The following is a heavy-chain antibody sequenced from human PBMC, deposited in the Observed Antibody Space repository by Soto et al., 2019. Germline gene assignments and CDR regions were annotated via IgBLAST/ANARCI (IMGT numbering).Heavy chain of an antibody. D-gene: IGHD2-21*01. CDR2: VTGSGGQI. V-gene: IGHV3-23*04. Sequence: EVQLVESGGGLVQPGGSLRLSCAASGFTFSSYWMHWVRQAPGKGLVWVSGVTGSGGQIHYADSVKGRFTISKDNSKNTLYLQMTSLRDEDTALYYCAKDAVYNDGLWLMDSWGQGTLVTVSS. J-gene: IGHJ5*02. CDR1: GFTFSSYW. CDR3: AKDAVYNDGLWLMDS.